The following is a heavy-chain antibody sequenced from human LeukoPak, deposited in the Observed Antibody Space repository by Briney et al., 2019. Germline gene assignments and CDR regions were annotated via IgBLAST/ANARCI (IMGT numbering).Heavy chain of an antibody. V-gene: IGHV1-2*02. D-gene: IGHD6-25*01. CDR3: ARDPRIAASGDDNWFDP. CDR1: GYIFTNYY. CDR2: INPNSGGA. J-gene: IGHJ5*02. Sequence: GASVKVSCKASGYIFTNYYMHWVRQAPGQGLEWMGWINPNSGGADFAQKFQGRVTLTRDTSISTAYMELSGLRADDTAVYFCARDPRIAASGDDNWFDPWGQGTLVTVSS.